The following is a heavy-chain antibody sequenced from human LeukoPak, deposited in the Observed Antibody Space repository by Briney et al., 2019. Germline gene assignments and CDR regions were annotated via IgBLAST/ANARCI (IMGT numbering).Heavy chain of an antibody. CDR1: GGSMRSYY. D-gene: IGHD2-15*01. Sequence: SETLSHPRTVCGGSMRSYYWVGIREPPGKGLEWWGHLYYSGSTHYNPSLKSRVTISVDTSKNQFSLKLSSVTAADTAVYYCARRYCSSGTCFGYFDYWGQGTLVTVSS. CDR3: ARRYCSSGTCFGYFDY. CDR2: LYYSGST. V-gene: IGHV4-59*01. J-gene: IGHJ4*02.